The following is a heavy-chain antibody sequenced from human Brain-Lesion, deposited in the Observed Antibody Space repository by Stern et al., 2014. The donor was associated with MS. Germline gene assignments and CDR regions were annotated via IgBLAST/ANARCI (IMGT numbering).Heavy chain of an antibody. CDR3: ATYYYDSTGYNDF. D-gene: IGHD3-22*01. V-gene: IGHV1-2*04. CDR1: GYTFTGYY. J-gene: IGHJ4*02. Sequence: VQLVESGAEVKKPGASVKVSCKASGYTFTGYYMHWVRPAPRQGLEWMGWINPKSGGSNYAQKFQGWVTMTRDTSINTAYMELGRLRSDDTAVYYCATYYYDSTGYNDFWGQGTLVTVSS. CDR2: INPKSGGS.